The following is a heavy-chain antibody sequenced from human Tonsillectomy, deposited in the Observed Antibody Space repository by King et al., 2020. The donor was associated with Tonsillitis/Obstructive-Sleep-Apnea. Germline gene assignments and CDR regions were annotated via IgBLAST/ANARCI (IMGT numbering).Heavy chain of an antibody. Sequence: VQLVQSGAEVKKPGASVKVSCKASGYTFPNYGISWVRQAPGQGLEWMGWISAYNGHTNYAQNLQGRLTMTTDTSTSTAYLELRSLRSDDTAVYYCARDSMSHYYDSSGYYTFNYWGQGTLVTVSS. CDR3: ARDSMSHYYDSSGYYTFNY. CDR2: ISAYNGHT. V-gene: IGHV1-18*01. J-gene: IGHJ4*02. CDR1: GYTFPNYG. D-gene: IGHD3-22*01.